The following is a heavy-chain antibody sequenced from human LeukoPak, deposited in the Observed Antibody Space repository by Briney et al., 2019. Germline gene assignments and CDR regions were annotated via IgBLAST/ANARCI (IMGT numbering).Heavy chain of an antibody. CDR2: IIPIFGTA. V-gene: IGHV1-69*13. CDR3: ARDLEDRSSTSCPLNWFDP. CDR1: GGTFSSYA. D-gene: IGHD2-2*01. Sequence: SVKVSCKASGGTFSSYAISWVRQAPGQGLEWMGGIIPIFGTANYAQKFQGRVTITADESTSTAYMELSSLRSEDTAVYYCARDLEDRSSTSCPLNWFDPWGQGTLVTVSS. J-gene: IGHJ5*02.